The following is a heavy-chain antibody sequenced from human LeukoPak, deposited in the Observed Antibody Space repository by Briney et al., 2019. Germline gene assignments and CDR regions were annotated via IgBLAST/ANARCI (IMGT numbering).Heavy chain of an antibody. Sequence: GGSLRLSCAASGFTFSTYWMHWVRQAPGKGLVWVSRVNTAGSSTSYADPVKGRFTISRDNAKNTLYLQMNSLRAEDTAMYYCVGGMGGHFDYWGQGTLVTVSS. CDR2: VNTAGSST. CDR3: VGGMGGHFDY. CDR1: GFTFSTYW. J-gene: IGHJ4*02. D-gene: IGHD3-16*01. V-gene: IGHV3-74*01.